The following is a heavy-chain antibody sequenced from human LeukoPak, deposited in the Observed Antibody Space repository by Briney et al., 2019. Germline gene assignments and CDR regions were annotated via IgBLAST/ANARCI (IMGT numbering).Heavy chain of an antibody. D-gene: IGHD3-22*01. V-gene: IGHV4-34*01. CDR2: INHSEST. CDR3: SRLRYYYDSSSY. Sequence: PSETLSLTCAVYGGSFSGYYWSWIRQPPGKGLEWISEINHSESTNYNPSPMKRGTISVDTSKNKFSLKQSPGTAADPAVYYYSRLRYYYDSSSYWGQGTLVTVSS. J-gene: IGHJ4*02. CDR1: GGSFSGYY.